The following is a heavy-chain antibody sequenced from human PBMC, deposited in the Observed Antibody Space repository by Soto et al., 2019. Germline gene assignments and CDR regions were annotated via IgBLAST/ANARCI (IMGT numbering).Heavy chain of an antibody. CDR1: GISYTTYA. CDR2: INAGNGDT. J-gene: IGHJ4*02. D-gene: IGHD5-12*01. V-gene: IGHV1-3*01. CDR3: ARAISGYVT. Sequence: VKLVQSGAEVKKPGASVRISCTASGISYTTYAIHWVRQAPGQGLEWMGWINAGNGDTRYSQRFQGRVTLTRDTSATTTYMDLSSLRSEDTSIYYCARAISGYVTWGQGTLVTVSS.